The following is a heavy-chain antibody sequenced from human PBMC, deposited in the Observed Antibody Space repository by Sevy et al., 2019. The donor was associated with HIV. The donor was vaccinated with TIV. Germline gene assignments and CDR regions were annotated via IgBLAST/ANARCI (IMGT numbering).Heavy chain of an antibody. CDR2: IWYDGSNK. CDR1: GFTFSSYG. CDR3: ARDEFGRWLQYVDY. J-gene: IGHJ4*02. D-gene: IGHD5-12*01. V-gene: IGHV3-33*01. Sequence: GGSLRLSCAASGFTFSSYGMHWVRQAPGKGLEWVAVIWYDGSNKYYADSVKGRFTISRDNSKNTLYLQMNSLRAEDTAVYYCARDEFGRWLQYVDYWGQGTLVTVSS.